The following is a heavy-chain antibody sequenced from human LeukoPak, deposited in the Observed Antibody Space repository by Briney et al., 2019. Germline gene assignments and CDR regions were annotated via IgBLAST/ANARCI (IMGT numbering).Heavy chain of an antibody. CDR2: IKSKTDGGTT. J-gene: IGHJ4*02. V-gene: IGHV3-15*07. Sequence: PGGSPRPSCAASGFTFGNAWIKSGCPAPGEGPGWGGRIKSKTDGGTTDYAAPVKGRFTISRDDSKDTLYLQMNSLKTEDTAVYYCTTATKSGTYSRGYWGQGTLVTVSS. CDR1: GFTFGNAW. D-gene: IGHD1-26*01. CDR3: TTATKSGTYSRGY.